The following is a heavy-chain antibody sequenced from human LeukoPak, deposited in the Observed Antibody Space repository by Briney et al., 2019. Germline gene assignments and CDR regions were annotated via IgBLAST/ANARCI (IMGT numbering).Heavy chain of an antibody. J-gene: IGHJ1*01. D-gene: IGHD2-2*01. CDR1: GFTFSSYS. V-gene: IGHV3-21*01. CDR3: ARLGCSSTSCPKYFQH. Sequence: PGGSLRLSCAASGFTFSSYSMNWVRQAPGKRLEWVSSISSSSSYIYYADSVKGRFTISRDNAKNSLYLQMNSLRAEDTAVYYCARLGCSSTSCPKYFQHWGQGTLVTVSS. CDR2: ISSSSSYI.